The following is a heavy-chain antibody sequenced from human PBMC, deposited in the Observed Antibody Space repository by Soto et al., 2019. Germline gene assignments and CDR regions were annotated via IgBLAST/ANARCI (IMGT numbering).Heavy chain of an antibody. J-gene: IGHJ4*02. V-gene: IGHV3-21*06. CDR3: ARESEDLTSTFDY. CDR1: GFTFTRYS. CDR2: ISSTTNYI. Sequence: EVQLVESGGGLVKPGGSLRLSCAASGFTFTRYSMNWVRQAPGKGLEWVSSISSTTNYIDYGDSRRGRFTISRDNAKNSLYLEMNSLRAEDTAVYYCARESEDLTSTFDYWGQGTLVTVSS.